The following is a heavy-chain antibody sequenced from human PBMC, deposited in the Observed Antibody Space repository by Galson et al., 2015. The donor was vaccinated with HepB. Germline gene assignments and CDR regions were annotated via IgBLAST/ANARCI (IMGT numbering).Heavy chain of an antibody. D-gene: IGHD6-13*01. V-gene: IGHV3-11*01. J-gene: IGHJ4*02. Sequence: SLRLSCAASGFTFSDYYMSWIRQAPGKGLEWVSYISSSGSTIYYADSVKGRFTISRDNAKNSLYLQMNSLRAEDTAVYYCATLNALVPDDYWGQGTLVTVSS. CDR3: ATLNALVPDDY. CDR1: GFTFSDYY. CDR2: ISSSGSTI.